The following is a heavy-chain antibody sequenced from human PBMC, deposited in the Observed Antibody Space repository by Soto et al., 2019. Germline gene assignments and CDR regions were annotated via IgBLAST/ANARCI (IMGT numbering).Heavy chain of an antibody. D-gene: IGHD2-15*01. CDR1: GFIFNEYG. V-gene: IGHV3-33*01. J-gene: IGHJ5*02. CDR2: IWYDGSNK. CDR3: ARWGCSGSNCNLNQRRVDL. Sequence: QVQLVESGGGVVQPGRSLRLSCAASGFIFNEYGMHWVRQAPGKGLEWVAVIWYDGSNKYYADSVKGRFTFSRDNSKNTMSLQMNSLRVEDTAIYYCARWGCSGSNCNLNQRRVDLWGQGTLVTVSS.